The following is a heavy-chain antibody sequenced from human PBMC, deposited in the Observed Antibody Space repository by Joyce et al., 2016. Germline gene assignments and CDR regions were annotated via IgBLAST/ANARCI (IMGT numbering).Heavy chain of an antibody. CDR3: ARGGKDYEYSMDV. Sequence: EVQLVESGGSLVKPGGSLRISCAASGFTFSASSMSWFRQAPGKGLEWVSALSGDSSFIFYADSVRDRFTVSRDNAKNSLYLQMYSLRVEDTAVFYCARGGKDYEYSMDVWGQGTTVTVSS. CDR1: GFTFSASS. CDR2: LSGDSSFI. J-gene: IGHJ6*02. D-gene: IGHD3-16*01. V-gene: IGHV3-21*02.